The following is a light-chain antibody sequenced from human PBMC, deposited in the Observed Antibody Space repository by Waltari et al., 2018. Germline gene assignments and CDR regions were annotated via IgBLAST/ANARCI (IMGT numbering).Light chain of an antibody. Sequence: QSALTQPASVSGSPGQSIAISCAGTSSDVGGHNFVSWYQQHPGKAPNLMIYDVNKRPSGFSDRFSGSKSGNTASLTISGLQAEDETDYYCSSWTTRGTYVFGTGTKVSVL. CDR3: SSWTTRGTYV. CDR2: DVN. V-gene: IGLV2-14*03. J-gene: IGLJ1*01. CDR1: SSDVGGHNF.